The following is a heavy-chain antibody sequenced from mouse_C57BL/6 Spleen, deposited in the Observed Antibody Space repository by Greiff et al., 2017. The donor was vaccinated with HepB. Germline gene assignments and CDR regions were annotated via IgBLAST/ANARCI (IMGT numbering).Heavy chain of an antibody. Sequence: VQLKESGPGLVQPSQSLSITCTVSGFSLTSYGVHWVRQSPGKGLEWLGVIWSGGSTDYNAAFISRLSISKDNSKSQVFFKMNSLQADDTAIYYCARGFYDYDEGAWFAYWGQGTLVTVSA. CDR3: ARGFYDYDEGAWFAY. V-gene: IGHV2-2*01. J-gene: IGHJ3*01. D-gene: IGHD2-4*01. CDR2: IWSGGST. CDR1: GFSLTSYG.